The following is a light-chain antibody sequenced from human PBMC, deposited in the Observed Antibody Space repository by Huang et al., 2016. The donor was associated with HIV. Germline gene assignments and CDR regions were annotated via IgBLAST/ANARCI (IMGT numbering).Light chain of an antibody. J-gene: IGKJ3*01. CDR1: QTIRNY. CDR2: DAS. V-gene: IGKV3-11*01. CDR3: QQRGNWPPFT. Sequence: EIVLTQSPATLSLSPGEKATLSCRASQTIRNYLAWYQQKLDQPPRLLIYDASNRATGIPARFRGSGSGADFTLTISSLEPEDSAVYYCQQRGNWPPFTFGPGTKVDIK.